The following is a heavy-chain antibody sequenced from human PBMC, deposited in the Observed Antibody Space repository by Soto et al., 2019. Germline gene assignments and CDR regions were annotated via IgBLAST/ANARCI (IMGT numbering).Heavy chain of an antibody. Sequence: QVRLQQWGTGLLKSSETLSLTCAVYGGSFSGYYWSWLRQPPGKGLEWIGEINHSGSTNYTPSLKSRVTISVDTSNNQFSLKLTSITAADTGVYYCATANWSHHYFGPWGQGTLVTVSS. CDR2: INHSGST. CDR3: ATANWSHHYFGP. D-gene: IGHD1-1*01. CDR1: GGSFSGYY. V-gene: IGHV4-34*01. J-gene: IGHJ5*02.